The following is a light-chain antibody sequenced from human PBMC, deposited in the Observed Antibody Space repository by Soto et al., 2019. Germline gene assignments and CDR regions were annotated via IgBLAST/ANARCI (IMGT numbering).Light chain of an antibody. J-gene: IGKJ1*01. Sequence: EIVMTQSPATLSVSPWERATLSCRASQTVSTNLAWYQQKPGQGPRLLIYGASTSATGIPPRFSGSGSGTEFTLTINSLQPEDFSIYYCQQYTNWPPLTFGQGTKLEIK. CDR2: GAS. CDR3: QQYTNWPPLT. CDR1: QTVSTN. V-gene: IGKV3-15*01.